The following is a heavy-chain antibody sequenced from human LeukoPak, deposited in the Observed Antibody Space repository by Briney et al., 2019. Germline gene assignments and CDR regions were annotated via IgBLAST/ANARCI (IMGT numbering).Heavy chain of an antibody. CDR2: SNPNSGGT. V-gene: IGHV1-2*02. D-gene: IGHD6-6*01. CDR1: GYSFAGYY. CDR3: ARASGYSTSSGCVP. J-gene: IGHJ5*02. Sequence: GASVKVSCKASGYSFAGYYMHWVRQAPGQGLEGMGWSNPNSGGTDYAQKFQGGVTMTWDTSISAGYMELSGLRFDDTAVYYCARASGYSTSSGCVPWGQGSLVTVSS.